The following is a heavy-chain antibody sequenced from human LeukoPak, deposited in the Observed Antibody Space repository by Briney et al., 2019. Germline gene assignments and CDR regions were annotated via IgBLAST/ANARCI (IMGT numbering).Heavy chain of an antibody. Sequence: GRSLRLSCAASGGTFDDYSMHWIRQAPGKGLEWVSGISWNSGSIGYADSVKGRFTISRHNAKNPIYLHITSPTAEDTALSSCAKGLYTSGPLPDYWGQGTLVTVSS. CDR2: ISWNSGSI. J-gene: IGHJ4*02. V-gene: IGHV3-9*01. CDR3: AKGLYTSGPLPDY. CDR1: GGTFDDYS. D-gene: IGHD6-19*01.